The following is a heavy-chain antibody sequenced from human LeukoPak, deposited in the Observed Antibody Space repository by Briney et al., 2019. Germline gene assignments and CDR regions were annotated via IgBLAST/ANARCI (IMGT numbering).Heavy chain of an antibody. CDR2: ISGSGGST. V-gene: IGHV3-23*01. Sequence: GGSLRLSCAASGFTFSSYAMSWVRQAPAKGLEWVSAISGSGGSTYYADSVKGRFTISRDNSKNTLYLQMNSLRAEDTAVYYCAKKVPGIAAAGNQYFQHWGQGTLVTVSS. J-gene: IGHJ1*01. CDR3: AKKVPGIAAAGNQYFQH. CDR1: GFTFSSYA. D-gene: IGHD6-13*01.